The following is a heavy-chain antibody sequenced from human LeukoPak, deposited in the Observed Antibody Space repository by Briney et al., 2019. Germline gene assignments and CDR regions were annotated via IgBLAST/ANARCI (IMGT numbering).Heavy chain of an antibody. V-gene: IGHV1-46*01. Sequence: ASVKVSRKASGYTFISHYMHWVRQAPGQGLEWMGIIKPSGGSASYAQKFQGRVTMTRDTSTSTVYMELSSLRSEDTAVYYCAREGGSGSYSYHFDFWGQGAPLTVSS. CDR1: GYTFISHY. CDR2: IKPSGGSA. CDR3: AREGGSGSYSYHFDF. D-gene: IGHD1-26*01. J-gene: IGHJ4*02.